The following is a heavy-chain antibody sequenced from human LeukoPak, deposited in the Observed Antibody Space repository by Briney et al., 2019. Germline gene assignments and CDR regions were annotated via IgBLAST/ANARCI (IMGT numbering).Heavy chain of an antibody. D-gene: IGHD3-10*01. J-gene: IGHJ4*02. CDR2: ISVSGSIT. CDR3: AKGGGGSGSYYNGRPHDY. Sequence: GGSLRLSCAASGFTFSSYAMSWVRQAPVKGLEWVSAISVSGSITYYADSVNGRFTISRDNSKNTLYLQMNSLRAEDTAVYYCAKGGGGSGSYYNGRPHDYWGQGTLVTVSS. V-gene: IGHV3-23*01. CDR1: GFTFSSYA.